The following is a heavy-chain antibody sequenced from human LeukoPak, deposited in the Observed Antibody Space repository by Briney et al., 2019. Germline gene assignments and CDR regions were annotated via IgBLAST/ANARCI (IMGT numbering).Heavy chain of an antibody. J-gene: IGHJ4*01. CDR1: GFSISDYW. CDR3: ASRESSMARSH. D-gene: IGHD3-10*01. V-gene: IGHV3-7*01. Sequence: PGGSLRLSCAASGFSISDYWMNWVRLVPGKGLEWVANINEDGTIQDYVASVRGRFTTSRNNAKNSLYLQMNSLGAEDTAVYYCASRESSMARSHWGHGTLVTVSS. CDR2: INEDGTIQ.